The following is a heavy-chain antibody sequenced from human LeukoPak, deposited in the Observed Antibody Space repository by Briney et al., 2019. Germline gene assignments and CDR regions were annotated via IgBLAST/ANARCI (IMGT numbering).Heavy chain of an antibody. J-gene: IGHJ3*02. CDR3: ARETTKVAFDI. Sequence: PGGSLRLSCAASGFTFSSYSMNWVRQAPGKGLEWVAYISSSGNIIYYADSVKGRFTISRDNAKNSLYLQMNSLRAEDTAVYYCARETTKVAFDIWGQGTMVTVSS. CDR2: ISSSGNII. D-gene: IGHD4-17*01. V-gene: IGHV3-48*01. CDR1: GFTFSSYS.